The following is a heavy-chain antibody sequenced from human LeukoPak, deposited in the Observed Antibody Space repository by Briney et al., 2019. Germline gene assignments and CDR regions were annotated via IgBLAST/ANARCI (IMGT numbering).Heavy chain of an antibody. V-gene: IGHV3-30*03. D-gene: IGHD6-13*01. CDR1: GFTFSSYG. CDR2: ISYDGSNK. J-gene: IGHJ1*01. Sequence: GGSLRLSCAASGFTFSSYGMHWVRQAPGKGLEWVAVISYDGSNKYYADSVKGRFTISRDNSKNTLYLQMNSLRAEDTAVYYCARAEGGYSSIRGYFQHWGQGTPVTVSS. CDR3: ARAEGGYSSIRGYFQH.